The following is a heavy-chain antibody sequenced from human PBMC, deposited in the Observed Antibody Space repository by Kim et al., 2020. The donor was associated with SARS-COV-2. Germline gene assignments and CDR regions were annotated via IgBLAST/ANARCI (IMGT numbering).Heavy chain of an antibody. Sequence: GGSLRLSCAASGFTFSIYAMSWVRQAPGKGLEWVSVISGSAGSSYYADSVKGRFTISRDNSKNTLYLQMNSLRAEDTAVYYCAKDQNTLWFGEYTQYGMDVWGQGTTVTVSS. CDR1: GFTFSIYA. CDR2: ISGSAGSS. J-gene: IGHJ6*02. V-gene: IGHV3-23*01. D-gene: IGHD3-10*01. CDR3: AKDQNTLWFGEYTQYGMDV.